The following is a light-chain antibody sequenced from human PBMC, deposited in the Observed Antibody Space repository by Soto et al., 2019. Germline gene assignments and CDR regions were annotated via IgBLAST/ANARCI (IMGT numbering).Light chain of an antibody. CDR2: EVT. J-gene: IGLJ1*01. CDR1: SSDVGGYNY. CDR3: SSYTSSSTLYV. V-gene: IGLV2-14*01. Sequence: QSALTQPASVSGSPGQSITISCTGTSSDVGGYNYVSLYKQHPGKAPKLMIYEVTNRPSGVSNRFSGSKSGNTASLTISGLQAEDEAEYYCSSYTSSSTLYVFGTGTKLTVL.